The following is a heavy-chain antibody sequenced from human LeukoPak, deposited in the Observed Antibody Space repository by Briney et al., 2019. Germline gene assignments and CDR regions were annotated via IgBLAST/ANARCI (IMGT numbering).Heavy chain of an antibody. Sequence: ASVTVSFTASGYTFTVYYMHWVRQAPGQGLEWMGWINPNSGGTNYAQKFQGRVTMTRDTSISTAYMELSRLRSDDTAVYYCARLTRLGYGDYVEYFQHWGQGTLVTVSS. J-gene: IGHJ1*01. D-gene: IGHD4-17*01. CDR3: ARLTRLGYGDYVEYFQH. V-gene: IGHV1-2*02. CDR1: GYTFTVYY. CDR2: INPNSGGT.